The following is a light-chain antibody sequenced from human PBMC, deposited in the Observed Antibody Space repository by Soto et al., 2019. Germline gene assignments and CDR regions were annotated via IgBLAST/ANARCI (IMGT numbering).Light chain of an antibody. CDR1: QSVSSSY. CDR2: GAS. J-gene: IGKJ1*01. V-gene: IGKV3-20*01. CDR3: QQYASAPQWT. Sequence: EIVLTQSPGTLSLSPGERATLSCRASQSVSSSYLAWYQQKPGQAPRLLIYGASSRATGIPDRFSCSGSGTDFTLTISRLEPEDFSVYYCQQYASAPQWTFRPRTKVEIK.